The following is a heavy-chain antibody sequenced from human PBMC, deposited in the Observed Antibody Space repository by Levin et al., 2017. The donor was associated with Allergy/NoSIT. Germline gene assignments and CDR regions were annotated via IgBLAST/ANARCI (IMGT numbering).Heavy chain of an antibody. D-gene: IGHD5-12*01. J-gene: IGHJ4*02. V-gene: IGHV4-30-2*01. CDR2: IYHSGST. CDR3: ARAIVATIGAPLDY. CDR1: GGSISSGGYS. Sequence: LRLSCAVSGGSISSGGYSWSWIRQPPGKGLEWIGYIYHSGSTYYNPSLKSRVTISVDRSKNQFSLKLSSVTAADTAVYYCARAIVATIGAPLDYWGQGTLVTVSS.